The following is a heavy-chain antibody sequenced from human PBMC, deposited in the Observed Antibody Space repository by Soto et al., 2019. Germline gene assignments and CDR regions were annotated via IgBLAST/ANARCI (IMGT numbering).Heavy chain of an antibody. J-gene: IGHJ4*02. D-gene: IGHD3-10*01. CDR1: GYTFTNNA. CDR3: ARGFDGSADY. CDR2: INGGDADT. Sequence: AASVKVSCKASGYTFTNNAIHWMRQAPGQGLEWMGWINGGDADTKYSQNFQGRVTLTRDTPATTAYMELTSLRSEDTAVYYCARGFDGSADYWGQGTLVTVSS. V-gene: IGHV1-3*01.